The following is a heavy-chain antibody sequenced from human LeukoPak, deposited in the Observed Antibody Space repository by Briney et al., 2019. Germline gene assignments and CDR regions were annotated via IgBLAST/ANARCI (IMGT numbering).Heavy chain of an antibody. Sequence: GGSLRLSCAVSGFTFDDYAMHWVRQAPGKGLEWVSGISWNSGNIGYADSVKGRFTISRDNAKNSLYLQMNSLRAEDTALYYCAKDWGFDGFYYMDVWGKGTTVTVSS. CDR2: ISWNSGNI. J-gene: IGHJ6*03. D-gene: IGHD3-16*01. CDR3: AKDWGFDGFYYMDV. CDR1: GFTFDDYA. V-gene: IGHV3-9*01.